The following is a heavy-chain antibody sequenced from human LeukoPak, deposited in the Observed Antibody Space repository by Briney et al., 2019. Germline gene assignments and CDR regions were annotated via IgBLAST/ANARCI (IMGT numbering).Heavy chain of an antibody. CDR3: ARVDLRAAYFDY. D-gene: IGHD5-12*01. CDR1: GGSISSYY. Sequence: KPSETLSLTCTVSGGSISSYYWSWIRQPPGKGLEWIGYIYTSGSTNYNPSLKSRVTISVDTSKNQFSLKLSSVTAADTAVYYCARVDLRAAYFDYWGQGTLVTVSS. V-gene: IGHV4-4*09. J-gene: IGHJ4*02. CDR2: IYTSGST.